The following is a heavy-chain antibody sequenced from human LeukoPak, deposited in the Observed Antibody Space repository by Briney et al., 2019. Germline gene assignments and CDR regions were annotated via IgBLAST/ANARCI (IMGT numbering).Heavy chain of an antibody. J-gene: IGHJ4*02. CDR3: ARNDILTGYPTHFDY. Sequence: PSETLSLTCTVSGGSISSYYWSWIRQPPGKGLEWIGYIYYSGSTNYNPSLKSRVTISVATSKNQFSLKLSAVTAADTAVYYCARNDILTGYPTHFDYWGQGTLVTVSS. CDR1: GGSISSYY. D-gene: IGHD3-9*01. CDR2: IYYSGST. V-gene: IGHV4-59*08.